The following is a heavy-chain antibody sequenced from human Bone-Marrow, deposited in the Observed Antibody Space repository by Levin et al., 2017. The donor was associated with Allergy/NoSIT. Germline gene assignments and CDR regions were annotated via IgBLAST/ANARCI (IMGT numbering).Heavy chain of an antibody. CDR2: IYPGDSDG. J-gene: IGHJ4*02. V-gene: IGHV5-51*01. D-gene: IGHD5-18*01. Sequence: GSLRLSCQTFGYTFNTYYIAWVRQMPGKGLEWIGIIYPGDSDGRYGPSFQGQVTLSADKSISTAYLQWNSLKTSDTAIYFCARQNSSSGYDYWGQGTLVTVSS. CDR3: ARQNSSSGYDY. CDR1: GYTFNTYY.